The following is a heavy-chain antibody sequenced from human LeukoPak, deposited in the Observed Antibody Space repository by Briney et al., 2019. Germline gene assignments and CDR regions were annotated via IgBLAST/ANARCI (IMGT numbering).Heavy chain of an antibody. V-gene: IGHV4-59*12. CDR1: GGSISSYY. CDR2: IYYSGST. D-gene: IGHD2-2*01. Sequence: SETLSLTCTVSGGSISSYYWSWIRQPPGKGLEWIGYIYYSGSTNYNPSLKSRVTISVDTSKNQFSLKLSSVTAADTAVYYCARDLLKLGYCSSTSCYSPYWGQGTLVTVSS. J-gene: IGHJ4*02. CDR3: ARDLLKLGYCSSTSCYSPY.